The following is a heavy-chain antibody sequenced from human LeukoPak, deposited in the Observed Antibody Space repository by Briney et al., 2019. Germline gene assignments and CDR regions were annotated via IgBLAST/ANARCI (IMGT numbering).Heavy chain of an antibody. D-gene: IGHD2-21*01. CDR3: AKAPVTSCRGAFCYPFDY. CDR1: GLSLNSYA. CDR2: SSSSDDGK. J-gene: IGHJ4*01. V-gene: IGHV3-23*01. Sequence: GGSLRLSCTASGLSLNSYAISWVRQVPGKGLEWVCASSSSDDGKWYADSVRGRFTISRDTSKNTVYLQMNSLRVEDAGVYCCAKAPVTSCRGAFCYPFDYWGHGTLVTVSS.